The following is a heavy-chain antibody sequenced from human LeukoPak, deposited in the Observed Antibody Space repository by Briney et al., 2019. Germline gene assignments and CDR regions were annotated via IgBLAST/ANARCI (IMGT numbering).Heavy chain of an antibody. V-gene: IGHV4-34*01. J-gene: IGHJ5*02. CDR3: ALGIAAAGTRADWFDP. CDR1: GGSFSGYY. D-gene: IGHD6-13*01. Sequence: SETLSLTCAVYGGSFSGYYWSWIRQPPGKGLEWSGEINHSGSTNYNPSLKSRVTISVDTSKNQFSLKLSSVTAADTAVYYCALGIAAAGTRADWFDPWGQGTLVTVSS. CDR2: INHSGST.